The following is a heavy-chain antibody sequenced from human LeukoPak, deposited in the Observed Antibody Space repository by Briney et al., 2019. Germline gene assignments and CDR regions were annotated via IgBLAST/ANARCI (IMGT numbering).Heavy chain of an antibody. CDR3: TRDPILGAPDYFDY. D-gene: IGHD1-26*01. V-gene: IGHV3-7*01. Sequence: GGSLRLSCAASGFTFTTYWMGWVRQAPGKGLEWVANIKQDGSEQYYVDSVKGRFTISRDNAKNTMYLQMNNLREEDTAVYYCTRDPILGAPDYFDYWGQGTLVTVSS. CDR2: IKQDGSEQ. CDR1: GFTFTTYW. J-gene: IGHJ4*02.